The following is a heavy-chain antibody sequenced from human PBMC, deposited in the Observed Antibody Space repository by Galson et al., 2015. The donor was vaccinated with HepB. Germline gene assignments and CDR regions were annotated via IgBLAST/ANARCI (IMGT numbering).Heavy chain of an antibody. Sequence: PALVKPTQTLTLTCTFSGFSLSTSGMCVSWIRQPPGKALEWLARIDWDDDKYYSTSLKTRLTISKDTSKNQVVLTMTNMDPVDTATYYCARSRIAAAGNPTPLSSYYYCYMDVWGKGTTVTVSS. V-gene: IGHV2-70*11. CDR2: IDWDDDK. CDR1: GFSLSTSGMC. D-gene: IGHD6-13*01. CDR3: ARSRIAAAGNPTPLSSYYYCYMDV. J-gene: IGHJ6*03.